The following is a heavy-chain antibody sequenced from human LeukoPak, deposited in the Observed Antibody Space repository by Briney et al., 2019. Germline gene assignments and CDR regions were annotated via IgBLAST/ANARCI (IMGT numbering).Heavy chain of an antibody. CDR2: IYTSGST. Sequence: PSQTLSLTCTVSGGSISSGSYYWSWIRQPAGKGLEWIGRIYTSGSTNYNPSLKSRVIISVDTSKNQFSLKLSSMTAADTAVYYCARESGYYDSSGYYDYFDYWGQGTLVTVSS. CDR3: ARESGYYDSSGYYDYFDY. V-gene: IGHV4-61*02. J-gene: IGHJ4*02. D-gene: IGHD3-22*01. CDR1: GGSISSGSYY.